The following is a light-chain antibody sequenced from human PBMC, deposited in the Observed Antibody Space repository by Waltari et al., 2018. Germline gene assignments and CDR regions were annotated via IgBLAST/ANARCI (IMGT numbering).Light chain of an antibody. CDR1: NSDVSGYKY. Sequence: QPALTRTRPVSGPPGQSVTIPCTGTNSDVSGYKYVSWYQQHPDNAPTLIIYDGYTRPAGVPHRFAGSKSANAASLTISGLQSEDEADYYSCSYAGSFTWVFGTGTKVTVL. J-gene: IGLJ1*01. CDR2: DGY. V-gene: IGLV2-11*01. CDR3: CSYAGSFTWV.